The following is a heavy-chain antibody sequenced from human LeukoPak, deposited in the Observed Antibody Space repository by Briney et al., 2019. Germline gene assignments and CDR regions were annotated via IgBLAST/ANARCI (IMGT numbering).Heavy chain of an antibody. CDR3: TTLYGSGNYY. CDR2: IKTKTDGGTT. J-gene: IGHJ4*02. V-gene: IGHV3-15*01. Sequence: GGSLRLSCAASGFTFSSYGMHWVRQAPGKGLEWVGQIKTKTDGGTTDSAATVKGRFTISRDDSKSTLFLQMNSLKTEDTAIYYCTTLYGSGNYYWGQGTLVTVSS. CDR1: GFTFSSYG. D-gene: IGHD3-10*01.